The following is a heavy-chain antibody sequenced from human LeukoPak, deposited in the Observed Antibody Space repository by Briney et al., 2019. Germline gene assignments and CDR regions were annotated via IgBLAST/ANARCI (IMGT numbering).Heavy chain of an antibody. CDR1: GFTFSSYA. V-gene: IGHV3-23*01. J-gene: IGHJ3*02. Sequence: GGSLRLSCAGSGFTFSSYAMSWVRQAPGKGLEWVSAISGSGGSTYYADSVKGRFTISRDNSKNTLYLQMNSLRAEDTAVYYCAKIEWELPSAFDIWGQGTMVTVSS. CDR3: AKIEWELPSAFDI. D-gene: IGHD1-26*01. CDR2: ISGSGGST.